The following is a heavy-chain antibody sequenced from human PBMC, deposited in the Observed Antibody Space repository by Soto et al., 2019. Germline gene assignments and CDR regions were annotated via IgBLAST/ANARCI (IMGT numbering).Heavy chain of an antibody. CDR3: AIDLWWYTH. CDR1: GFTFSDHA. Sequence: EVQLLESGGGLVQPGGSLRLSCTASGFTFSDHAMTWVRQAPGKGLEWLSGISGGGSGAYYADSVKGRFTVSRAISNNTLFLQMDSLRVEDTAVYYCAIDLWWYTHWGQGTLVTVSS. D-gene: IGHD2-15*01. J-gene: IGHJ4*02. V-gene: IGHV3-23*01. CDR2: ISGGGSGA.